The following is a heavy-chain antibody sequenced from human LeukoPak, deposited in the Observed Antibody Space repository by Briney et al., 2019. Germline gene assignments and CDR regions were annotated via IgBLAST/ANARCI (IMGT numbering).Heavy chain of an antibody. J-gene: IGHJ4*02. Sequence: GGSLRLSCAASGFTFSSYAMSWVRQAPGRGLEWVSAISGSGGSTYYADSVKGRFTISRDNSKNTLYLQMNSLRAEDTAVYYCAKVLNPLLRYYFDYWGQGTLVTVSS. CDR2: ISGSGGST. D-gene: IGHD2-2*02. CDR1: GFTFSSYA. V-gene: IGHV3-23*01. CDR3: AKVLNPLLRYYFDY.